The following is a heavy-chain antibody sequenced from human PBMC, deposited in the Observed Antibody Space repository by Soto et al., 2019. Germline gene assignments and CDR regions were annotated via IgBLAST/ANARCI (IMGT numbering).Heavy chain of an antibody. V-gene: IGHV4-31*03. CDR3: ARDGGTAMVLAP. CDR1: GGSISSNGYY. Sequence: QVQLQESGPGLVKPSQTLSLTCTVSGGSISSNGYYWNWIRQYPGKGLEWIGYIYHSGSTYYNPSRTTRVTISLATSKNRFSLNLSSVTAADTAMYYCARDGGTAMVLAPWGQGTLVTVSS. CDR2: IYHSGST. D-gene: IGHD5-18*01. J-gene: IGHJ5*02.